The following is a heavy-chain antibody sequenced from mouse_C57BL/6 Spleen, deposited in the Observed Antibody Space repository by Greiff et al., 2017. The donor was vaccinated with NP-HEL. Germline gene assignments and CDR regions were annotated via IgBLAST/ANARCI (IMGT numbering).Heavy chain of an antibody. CDR1: GYSFTGYY. V-gene: IGHV1-42*01. CDR3: ARRYGSSPFAY. J-gene: IGHJ3*01. D-gene: IGHD1-1*01. CDR2: INPSTGGT. Sequence: VHVKQSGPELVKPGASVKISCKASGYSFTGYYMNWVKQSPEKSLEWIGEINPSTGGTTYNQKFKAKATLTVDKSSSTAYMQLKSLTSEDSAVYYCARRYGSSPFAYWGQGTLVTVSA.